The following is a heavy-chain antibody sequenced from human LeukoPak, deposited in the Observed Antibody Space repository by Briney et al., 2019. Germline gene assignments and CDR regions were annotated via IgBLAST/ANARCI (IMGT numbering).Heavy chain of an antibody. CDR2: ISTACDT. Sequence: GGSLRLSCASSGFTFSNYDMLWVRQAAGKGLEWVSAISTACDTYYPVPEKGRFTISRDNAKNPLYLQMRGLRVDDTAVYYCVRAPPATGMLVDHWGQGTLVTVSP. CDR1: GFTFSNYD. CDR3: VRAPPATGMLVDH. J-gene: IGHJ4*02. D-gene: IGHD1-1*01. V-gene: IGHV3-13*04.